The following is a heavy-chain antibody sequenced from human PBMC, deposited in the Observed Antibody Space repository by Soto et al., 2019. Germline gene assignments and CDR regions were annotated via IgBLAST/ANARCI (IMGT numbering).Heavy chain of an antibody. CDR1: GGTFSSYA. Sequence: SVKVSCKASGGTFSSYAISWVRQAPGQGLEWMGGIIPIFGTANYAQKFQGRVTITADESTSTAYMELSSLRSEDTAVYYCARDRGRRGLRYFDWLPSDFVYWGQGILVTVS. V-gene: IGHV1-69*13. CDR3: ARDRGRRGLRYFDWLPSDFVY. CDR2: IIPIFGTA. D-gene: IGHD3-9*01. J-gene: IGHJ4*02.